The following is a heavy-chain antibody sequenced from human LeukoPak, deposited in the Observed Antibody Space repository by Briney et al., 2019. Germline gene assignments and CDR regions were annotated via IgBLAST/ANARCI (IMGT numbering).Heavy chain of an antibody. CDR2: ISHYENA. V-gene: IGHV4-30-2*01. D-gene: IGHD5-24*01. J-gene: IGHJ4*02. CDR3: ARDGYNSAPFDY. CDR1: GDSISSGGYF. Sequence: SETLSLTCTVSGDSISSGGYFWGWIRQPPGKGLEWIGYISHYENAYYNPSLSSRVTMSVDKSKNQVSLKITSVTAADTAIYYCARDGYNSAPFDYWGPGTLVTVSS.